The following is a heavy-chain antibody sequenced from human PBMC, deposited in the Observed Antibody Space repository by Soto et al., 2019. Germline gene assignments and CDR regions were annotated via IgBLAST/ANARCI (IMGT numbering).Heavy chain of an antibody. V-gene: IGHV1-69*13. CDR2: IIPIFGTA. CDR3: ARDSYYDSSGYYYSHDAFDI. D-gene: IGHD3-22*01. J-gene: IGHJ3*02. CDR1: GGTFSSYA. Sequence: SVKVSCKASGGTFSSYAISWVRQAPGQGLEWMGGIIPIFGTANYAQKFQGRVTITADESTSTAYMELSSLRSEDTAVYYCARDSYYDSSGYYYSHDAFDIWGQGTMVTVS.